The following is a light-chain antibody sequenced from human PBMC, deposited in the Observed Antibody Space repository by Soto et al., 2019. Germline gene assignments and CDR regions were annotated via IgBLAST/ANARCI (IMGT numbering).Light chain of an antibody. CDR1: QTITRW. J-gene: IGKJ5*01. Sequence: DIQMTQSPSPLSASVGDRVTNTCRASQTITRWMAWYQQKPGKAPKLLIYDASTLESGVPSRFSGSRSGTEFTLTISSLQPDDFAVYYCQQRSNWPSITFGQGTRLEIK. V-gene: IGKV1-5*01. CDR2: DAS. CDR3: QQRSNWPSIT.